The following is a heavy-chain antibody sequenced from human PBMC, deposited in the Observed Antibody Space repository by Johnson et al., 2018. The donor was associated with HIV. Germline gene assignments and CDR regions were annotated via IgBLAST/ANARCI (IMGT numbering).Heavy chain of an antibody. V-gene: IGHV3-74*02. CDR1: GFTISTFW. J-gene: IGHJ3*02. CDR2: ISGDGSSS. CDR3: AKTAAADAFDI. Sequence: VQLVESGGGVVQPGGSLRLSCEVSGFTISTFWMHWVRPVPGKGLMWVSRISGDGSSSSYADSVKGRFTISRDNSKNTLYLKMNSLRAEDTAVYSCAKTAAADAFDIWGQGTMVTVSS. D-gene: IGHD2-2*01.